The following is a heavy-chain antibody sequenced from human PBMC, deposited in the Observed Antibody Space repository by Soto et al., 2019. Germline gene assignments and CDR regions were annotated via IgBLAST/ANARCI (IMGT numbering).Heavy chain of an antibody. CDR1: EFSFSSYA. CDR2: ISFNGNSL. V-gene: IGHV3-30-3*01. D-gene: IGHD3-9*01. CDR3: ARTFDTITYYFDY. Sequence: PGGSLRLSCTASEFSFSSYAMHWIRQSPGKWLEWVAVISFNGNSLHYADSVKDRFTISRDNSKSTLYLQMSNMRTEDTAVYYCARTFDTITYYFDYWGQGXLVTV. J-gene: IGHJ4*02.